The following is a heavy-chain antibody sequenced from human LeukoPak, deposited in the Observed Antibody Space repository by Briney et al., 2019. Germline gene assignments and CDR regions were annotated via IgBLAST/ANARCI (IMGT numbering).Heavy chain of an antibody. CDR2: IRYDGSNK. D-gene: IGHD5-24*01. J-gene: IGHJ4*02. V-gene: IGHV3-30*02. Sequence: EGSLRLSCAASGFTFSSYGMHWVRQAPGKGLEWVAFIRYDGSNKYYADSVKGRFTISRDNSKNTLYLQMNSLRAEDTAVYYCARRWLQLDYFDYRGQGTLVTVSS. CDR3: ARRWLQLDYFDY. CDR1: GFTFSSYG.